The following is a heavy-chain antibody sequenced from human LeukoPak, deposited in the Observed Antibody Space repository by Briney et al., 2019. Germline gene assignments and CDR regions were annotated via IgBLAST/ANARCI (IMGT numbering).Heavy chain of an antibody. Sequence: SQTLSLTCTVSGGSISSYYWSWIRQPPGKGLEWNGYIYYSVSTNFNPSLKSRVTLSVDTSKNQLARILTSLTPATPPLYNCPRVPSNDDFWSCYLPYFDYWGQGNLVTVSS. CDR3: PRVPSNDDFWSCYLPYFDY. J-gene: IGHJ4*02. CDR2: IYYSVST. D-gene: IGHD3-3*01. V-gene: IGHV4-59*08. CDR1: GGSISSYY.